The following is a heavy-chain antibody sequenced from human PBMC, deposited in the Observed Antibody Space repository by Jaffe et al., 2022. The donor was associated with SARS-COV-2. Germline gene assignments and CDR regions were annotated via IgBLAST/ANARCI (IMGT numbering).Heavy chain of an antibody. CDR1: GFTFSGSA. V-gene: IGHV3-73*02. J-gene: IGHJ6*02. D-gene: IGHD5-18*01. CDR2: IRSKANSYAT. CDR3: TRQPEGRGYSYLSYYGMDV. Sequence: EVQLVESGGGLVQPGGSLKLSCAASGFTFSGSAMHWVRQASGKGLEWVGRIRSKANSYATAYAASVKGRFTISRDDSKNTAYLQMNSLKTEDTAVYYCTRQPEGRGYSYLSYYGMDVWGQGTTVTVSS.